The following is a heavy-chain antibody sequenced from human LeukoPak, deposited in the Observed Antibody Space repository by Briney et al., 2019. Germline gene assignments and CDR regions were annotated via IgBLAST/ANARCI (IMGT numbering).Heavy chain of an antibody. J-gene: IGHJ4*02. CDR2: ISSSGSYT. V-gene: IGHV3-11*06. CDR1: GFTFSDYY. D-gene: IGHD6-13*01. Sequence: PGGSLRLSCAASGFTFSDYYMTWIRQAPGKGLEFISFISSSGSYTNSADSVKGRFTISRDNAKNSLYLQMNSLRAEDTAVYYCARVYGVLGSRDQQLMHWGQGTLVTVSS. CDR3: ARVYGVLGSRDQQLMH.